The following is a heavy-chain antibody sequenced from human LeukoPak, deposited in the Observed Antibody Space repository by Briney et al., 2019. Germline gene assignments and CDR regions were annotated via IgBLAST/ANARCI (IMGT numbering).Heavy chain of an antibody. D-gene: IGHD4-17*01. CDR2: ISSSGANI. Sequence: PGGSLRLSCAASGFTFTTSWMHWFRQAPGEGLEWVSSISSSGANIFYTDSVKGRFTISRDNAKNSLYLQMNSLRAEDTAVYYCARHGDGFYYGMDVWGQGTTVTVSS. CDR3: ARHGDGFYYGMDV. V-gene: IGHV3-21*01. CDR1: GFTFTTSW. J-gene: IGHJ6*02.